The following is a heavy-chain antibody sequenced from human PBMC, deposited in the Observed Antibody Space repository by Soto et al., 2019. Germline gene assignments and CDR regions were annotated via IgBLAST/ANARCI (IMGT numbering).Heavy chain of an antibody. CDR3: ARRSVVGGVDY. CDR1: GGSISSYY. J-gene: IGHJ4*02. Sequence: QVQLQESGPGLVKPSETLSLTCTVSGGSISSYYWSWIRQPPGKGLEWIGYIYYSGSTNYNPSLKSRVTISVVTSKYQFSLKLSSVTAADTAVYCCARRSVVGGVDYWGQGTLVTVSS. V-gene: IGHV4-59*01. D-gene: IGHD3-10*01. CDR2: IYYSGST.